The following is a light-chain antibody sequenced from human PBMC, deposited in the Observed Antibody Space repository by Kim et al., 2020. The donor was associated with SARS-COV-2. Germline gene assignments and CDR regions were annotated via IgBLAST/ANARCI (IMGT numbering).Light chain of an antibody. Sequence: EIVLTQSPGTLSLSPGERATLSCRASQSVSSSYLAWYQQKPGQAPRLLIYGASSRATGIPDRLSGSGSGTDFTLTISRLEPEDFAVYYFQQYGSSPLTFGGGTKVDIK. CDR3: QQYGSSPLT. V-gene: IGKV3-20*01. CDR1: QSVSSSY. J-gene: IGKJ4*01. CDR2: GAS.